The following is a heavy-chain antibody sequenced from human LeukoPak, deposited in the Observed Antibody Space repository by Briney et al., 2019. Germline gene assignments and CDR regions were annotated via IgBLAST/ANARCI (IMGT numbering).Heavy chain of an antibody. Sequence: PSDTLSLTCTVSGYSITNNNWWGWIRQPPGKGLEWIGYIYYSGSAYYNASLKSRVTMSVDSSKNQFSPELSSVTAVDTAVYYCARNQAVAANRGAFDIRGQGTMVTVSS. CDR2: IYYSGSA. CDR1: GYSITNNNW. V-gene: IGHV4-28*01. D-gene: IGHD6-19*01. J-gene: IGHJ3*02. CDR3: ARNQAVAANRGAFDI.